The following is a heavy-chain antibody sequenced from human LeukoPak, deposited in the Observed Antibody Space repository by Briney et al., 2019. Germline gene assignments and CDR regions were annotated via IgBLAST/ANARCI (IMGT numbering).Heavy chain of an antibody. CDR2: INPNSGGT. CDR1: GYTFTGYY. J-gene: IGHJ4*02. Sequence: ASVKVSCKASGYTFTGYYMHWVRQAPGQGLEWMGWINPNSGGTNYAQKFQGRVTMTRDTSISTAYMELSRLRSDDTAVYYCARAPSYYDSSGYRKYYFDYWGQGTLVTVSS. CDR3: ARAPSYYDSSGYRKYYFDY. D-gene: IGHD3-22*01. V-gene: IGHV1-2*02.